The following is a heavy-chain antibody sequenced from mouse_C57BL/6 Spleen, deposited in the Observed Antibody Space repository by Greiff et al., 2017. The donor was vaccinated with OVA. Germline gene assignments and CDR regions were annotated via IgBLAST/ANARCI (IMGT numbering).Heavy chain of an antibody. J-gene: IGHJ2*01. D-gene: IGHD1-1*01. CDR3: ARSVLLRYYFDY. Sequence: QVQLQQPGAELVKPGASVKISCKASGYTFTSYWITWVKQRPGQGLEWIGDIYPGSGSTNYNEKFKSKATLTVDTSSSTAYMQLSSLTSEDSAVYYCARSVLLRYYFDYWGQGTTLTVSS. V-gene: IGHV1-55*01. CDR1: GYTFTSYW. CDR2: IYPGSGST.